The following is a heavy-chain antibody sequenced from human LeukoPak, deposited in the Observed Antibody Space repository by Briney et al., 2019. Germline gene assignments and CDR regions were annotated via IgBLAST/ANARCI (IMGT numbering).Heavy chain of an antibody. D-gene: IGHD2-15*01. CDR1: GGSISSGGYS. J-gene: IGHJ5*02. CDR3: ARAAIAATRRWFDP. CDR2: IYHSGST. Sequence: SETLSLTCAVSGGSISSGGYSWSWVRQPPGKGLEWIGYIYHSGSTYYNPSLKSRVTISVDRSKNQFSLKLSSVTAADTAVYYCARAAIAATRRWFDPWGQGTLVIVSS. V-gene: IGHV4-30-2*01.